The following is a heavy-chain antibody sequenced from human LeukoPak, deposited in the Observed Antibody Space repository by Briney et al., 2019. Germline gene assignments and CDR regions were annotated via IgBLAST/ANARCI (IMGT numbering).Heavy chain of an antibody. Sequence: GGSLRLSCAVSGLTFTDYWMSWVRQAPGKGLEWVAHIKQDGSQEYYVDSVKGRFTISRDSAKNSLYLQMNSLRAEDTAVYYCARGVPYDSWSGPHYSDYWGQGTLVTVSS. V-gene: IGHV3-7*01. CDR3: ARGVPYDSWSGPHYSDY. CDR1: GLTFTDYW. CDR2: IKQDGSQE. J-gene: IGHJ4*02. D-gene: IGHD3-3*01.